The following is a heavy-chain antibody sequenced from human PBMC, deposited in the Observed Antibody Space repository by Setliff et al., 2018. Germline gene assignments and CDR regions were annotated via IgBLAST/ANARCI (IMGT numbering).Heavy chain of an antibody. V-gene: IGHV4-39*07. CDR3: ARSGDYIWGSYRPYYFDH. CDR2: IDYSGTI. CDR1: GGSISSSSYY. J-gene: IGHJ4*02. Sequence: LSLTCIVSGGSISSSSYYWGWIRQPPGKGLEGIGSIDYSGTIYYNPSLKSRVTISVDTSKNQVSLKLSSVTAADTAVYYCARSGDYIWGSYRPYYFDHWGQGTLVTVSS. D-gene: IGHD3-16*02.